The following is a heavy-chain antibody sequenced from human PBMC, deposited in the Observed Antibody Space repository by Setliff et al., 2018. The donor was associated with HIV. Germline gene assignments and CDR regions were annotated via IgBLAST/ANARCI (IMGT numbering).Heavy chain of an antibody. D-gene: IGHD3-9*01. CDR3: AREKGRYFDWSHTRDAFDI. CDR1: GGSISTYY. Sequence: SETLSLTCTVSGGSISTYYWSWIRQPPGKGLEWIGYIHYRGNTYYNPSLKSRLTISVDTSKNQFSLNLSSVTAADTAVYYCAREKGRYFDWSHTRDAFDIWGQGTMVTVSS. CDR2: IHYRGNT. V-gene: IGHV4-59*12. J-gene: IGHJ3*02.